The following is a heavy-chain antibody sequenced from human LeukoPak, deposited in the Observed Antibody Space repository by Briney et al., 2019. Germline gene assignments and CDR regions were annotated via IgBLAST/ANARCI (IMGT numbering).Heavy chain of an antibody. CDR1: GFTFSSYG. D-gene: IGHD2-2*01. Sequence: GRSLRLSCAASGFTFSSYGMHWVRQAPGKGLEWVAVISYDGSNKYYADSVKGRFTISRDNSKNTLYLQMNSLRAEDTAVYYCAKDGGPWGYCSSTSCYASTYYYYYGMDVWGQGTTVTVSS. CDR3: AKDGGPWGYCSSTSCYASTYYYYYGMDV. V-gene: IGHV3-30*18. J-gene: IGHJ6*02. CDR2: ISYDGSNK.